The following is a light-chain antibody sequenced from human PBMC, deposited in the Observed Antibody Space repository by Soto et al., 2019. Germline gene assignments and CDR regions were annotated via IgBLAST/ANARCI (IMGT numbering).Light chain of an antibody. Sequence: EIVLTQSPATLSLSPGERATLSCRASPSVSSYLAWYQQSPGQAPRLLLYDSSNRAPGIPARFSGSGSGTDVTHTISSREPEDFADYYCQQRSPWRTFGQGTKVEIK. CDR2: DSS. CDR3: QQRSPWRT. CDR1: PSVSSY. V-gene: IGKV3-11*01. J-gene: IGKJ1*01.